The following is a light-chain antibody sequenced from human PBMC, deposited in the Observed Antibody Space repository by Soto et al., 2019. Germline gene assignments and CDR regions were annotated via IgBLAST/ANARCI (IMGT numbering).Light chain of an antibody. J-gene: IGKJ4*01. CDR1: QSVSSD. V-gene: IGKV3-15*01. CDR3: QQYNDWPLT. Sequence: EIVMTQSPATLSMFPGERATLSCRASQSVSSDLGWYQQKPGQAPRLLIHGAFIRAAGVPARFSGSGSGTEFTLTISSLQSEDSAVYYCQQYNDWPLTFGGGTRWIS. CDR2: GAF.